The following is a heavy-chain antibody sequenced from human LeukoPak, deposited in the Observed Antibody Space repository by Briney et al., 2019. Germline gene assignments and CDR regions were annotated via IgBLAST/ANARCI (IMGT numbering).Heavy chain of an antibody. D-gene: IGHD2-8*01. J-gene: IGHJ4*02. CDR1: GYTLTELS. V-gene: IGHV1-24*01. Sequence: GASVKLSCKPSGYTLTELSMHWVRQAPGKGLEWMGGFDPEDGETIYAQKFQGRVTMTEDTSTDTAYMEMSSLRSEDTAVYHCATGESVLMVYAPFDYWGQGTLVSVSS. CDR3: ATGESVLMVYAPFDY. CDR2: FDPEDGET.